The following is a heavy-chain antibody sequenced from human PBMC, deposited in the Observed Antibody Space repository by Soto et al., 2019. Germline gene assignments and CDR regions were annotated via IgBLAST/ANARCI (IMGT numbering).Heavy chain of an antibody. CDR2: ISAYNGNT. J-gene: IGHJ4*02. Sequence: GASVKVFCKASGYTFTSYGISWVRQAPGQGLEWMGWISAYNGNTNYAQKLQGRVTMTTDTSTSTAYMELRSLRSDDTAVYYCARMKDIVVVVAATPPLYPKYYFDYWGQGTLVTVSS. CDR3: ARMKDIVVVVAATPPLYPKYYFDY. CDR1: GYTFTSYG. V-gene: IGHV1-18*01. D-gene: IGHD2-15*01.